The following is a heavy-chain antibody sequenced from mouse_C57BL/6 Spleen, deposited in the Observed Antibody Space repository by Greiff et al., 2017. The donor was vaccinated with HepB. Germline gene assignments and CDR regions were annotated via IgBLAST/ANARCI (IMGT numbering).Heavy chain of an antibody. J-gene: IGHJ3*01. CDR3: ASYGNYFAY. V-gene: IGHV2-2*01. CDR1: GFSLTSYG. Sequence: QVQLQQSGPGLVQPSQSLSITCTVSGFSLTSYGVHWVRQSPGKGLEWLGVIWSGGSTDYNAAFISRRSISKDNSKSQVFFKMNSLQADDTAIYYCASYGNYFAYWGQGTLVTVSA. D-gene: IGHD2-1*01. CDR2: IWSGGST.